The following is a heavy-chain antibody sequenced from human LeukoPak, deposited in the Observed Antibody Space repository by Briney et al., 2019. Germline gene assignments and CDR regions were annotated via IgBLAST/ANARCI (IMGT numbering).Heavy chain of an antibody. CDR3: ARVARNYDYVWGSYRYPYYYMDV. V-gene: IGHV4-34*01. Sequence: PSETLSLTCAVYGGSSSGYYWSWIRQPPGKGLEWIGEINHSGSTNYNPSLKSRVTISVDTSKNQFSLKLSSVTAADTAVYYCARVARNYDYVWGSYRYPYYYMDVWGKGTTVTVSS. CDR1: GGSSSGYY. CDR2: INHSGST. D-gene: IGHD3-16*02. J-gene: IGHJ6*03.